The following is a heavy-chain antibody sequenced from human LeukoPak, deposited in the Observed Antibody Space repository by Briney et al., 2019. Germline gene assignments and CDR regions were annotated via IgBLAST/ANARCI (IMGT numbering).Heavy chain of an antibody. V-gene: IGHV3-7*03. CDR1: GFTFSSNW. J-gene: IGHJ4*02. D-gene: IGHD3-10*01. CDR3: ALYTYGYSFDY. Sequence: PGGSLRLSCATSGFTFSSNWMSWVRQAPGKGPEWVANIKQDGSENHYVDSVKGRFTISRDNAKNSLYLQMNSLRVEDTAVYYCALYTYGYSFDYWGQGALVIVSS. CDR2: IKQDGSEN.